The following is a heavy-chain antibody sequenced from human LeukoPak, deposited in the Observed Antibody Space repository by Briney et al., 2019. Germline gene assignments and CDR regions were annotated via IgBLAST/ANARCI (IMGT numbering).Heavy chain of an antibody. J-gene: IGHJ4*02. D-gene: IGHD6-19*01. CDR2: MWHDGSNR. Sequence: GGSLGVSCAASGFDFNNYGMHWVRQAPGKGLEWVGIMWHDGSNRYYADSVKGRFATSRDNSKNTLYLQMNRLRGEDTAVYYRARDFSSGWIDYWGQGTLVTVSS. V-gene: IGHV3-33*01. CDR1: GFDFNNYG. CDR3: ARDFSSGWIDY.